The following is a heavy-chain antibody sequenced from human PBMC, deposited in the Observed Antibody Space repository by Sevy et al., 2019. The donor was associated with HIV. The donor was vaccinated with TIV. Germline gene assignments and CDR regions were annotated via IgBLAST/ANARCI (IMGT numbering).Heavy chain of an antibody. CDR1: GFTFSTYS. D-gene: IGHD7-27*01. CDR3: AKFAGDFPHFDF. J-gene: IGHJ4*02. V-gene: IGHV3-23*01. Sequence: GGSLRLSCAASGFTFSTYSMTWVRRAPGKGLEWVSAISDTGTSTYYTDSVEGRFTISRDNSKSTVYLHMNSLRAEDTALYYCAKFAGDFPHFDFWGQGTLVTVSS. CDR2: ISDTGTST.